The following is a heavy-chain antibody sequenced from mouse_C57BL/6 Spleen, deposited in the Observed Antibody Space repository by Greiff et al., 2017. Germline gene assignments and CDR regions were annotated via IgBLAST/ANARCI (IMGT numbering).Heavy chain of an antibody. CDR2: IYPGSGST. V-gene: IGHV1-55*01. CDR3: ARSFYYGNYVWYFDG. CDR1: GYTFTSYW. J-gene: IGHJ1*03. Sequence: VQLQQPGAELVKPGASVKMSCKASGYTFTSYWITWVKQRPGQGLEWIGDIYPGSGSTNYNEKFKSKATLTVDTSSSTAYMQLSSLTSEDSAVDYCARSFYYGNYVWYFDGWGTRTTVTVSS. D-gene: IGHD2-1*01.